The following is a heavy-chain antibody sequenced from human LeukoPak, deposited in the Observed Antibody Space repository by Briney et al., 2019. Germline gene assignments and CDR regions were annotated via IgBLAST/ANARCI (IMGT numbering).Heavy chain of an antibody. Sequence: GGSPRLSCAASGFSFSSYGIHWVRQAPCKGVEGVGVIGYDGSNKYYADSVKGRFTIYRDNSKNTLYLQMHSLRTEDTAVYFCAKEISYDSSAFFDYWGQGTLVTVSS. D-gene: IGHD3-22*01. CDR1: GFSFSSYG. V-gene: IGHV3-30*18. CDR3: AKEISYDSSAFFDY. J-gene: IGHJ4*02. CDR2: IGYDGSNK.